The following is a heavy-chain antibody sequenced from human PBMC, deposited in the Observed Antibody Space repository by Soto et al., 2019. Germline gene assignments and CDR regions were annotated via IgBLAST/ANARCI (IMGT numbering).Heavy chain of an antibody. Sequence: ASVKLHCKSSGYTFTSYGISWVRQAPGQGLEWMGWISAYNGNTNYAQKLQGRVTMTTDTSTSTAYIELRSLRSDDTAVYYCARVVVAATLYYAMDVWGQGTTVTVSS. CDR2: ISAYNGNT. J-gene: IGHJ6*02. D-gene: IGHD2-15*01. CDR3: ARVVVAATLYYAMDV. CDR1: GYTFTSYG. V-gene: IGHV1-18*04.